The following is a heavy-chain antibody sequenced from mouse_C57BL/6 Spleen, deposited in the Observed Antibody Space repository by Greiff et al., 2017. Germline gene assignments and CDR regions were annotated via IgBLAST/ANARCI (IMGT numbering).Heavy chain of an antibody. CDR3: ARSDSNYPYYFDY. D-gene: IGHD2-5*01. J-gene: IGHJ2*01. Sequence: EVKVVESGGGLVKPGGSLKLSCAASGFTFSDYGMHWVRQSPEKGLEWVAYISSGSSTIYYADTVKGRCTISRDNAKNTLFLQMTSLRSEDTAMYYCARSDSNYPYYFDYWGQGTTLTVSS. CDR2: ISSGSSTI. V-gene: IGHV5-17*01. CDR1: GFTFSDYG.